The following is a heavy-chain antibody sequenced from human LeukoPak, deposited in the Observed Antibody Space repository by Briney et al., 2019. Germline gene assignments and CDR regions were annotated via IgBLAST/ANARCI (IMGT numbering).Heavy chain of an antibody. J-gene: IGHJ4*01. CDR2: ISSDGSTT. CDR3: ARDGGYGVDY. Sequence: LSGGSLRLSCAASGFTFRTYWMHWVRQAPGKGLGWVSCISSDGSTTNYADSVKGRFTISRDNAKNTVYLQINSLRAEDTAVYYCARDGGYGVDYWGPGTLVTVSS. D-gene: IGHD5/OR15-5a*01. CDR1: GFTFRTYW. V-gene: IGHV3-74*01.